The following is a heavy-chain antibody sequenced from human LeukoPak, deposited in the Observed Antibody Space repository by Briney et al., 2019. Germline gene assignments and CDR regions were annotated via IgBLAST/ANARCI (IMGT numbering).Heavy chain of an antibody. CDR3: ATYSGSKSLAFDI. CDR2: FDPEDGET. J-gene: IGHJ3*02. V-gene: IGHV1-24*01. CDR1: GYTLTELS. Sequence: GASVKVSCKVSGYTLTELSMHWVRQAPGKGLEWMGGFDPEDGETIYAQKFQGRVTMTEDTSTDTAYMELSSLGSEDTAVYYCATYSGSKSLAFDIWGQGTMVTVSS. D-gene: IGHD1-26*01.